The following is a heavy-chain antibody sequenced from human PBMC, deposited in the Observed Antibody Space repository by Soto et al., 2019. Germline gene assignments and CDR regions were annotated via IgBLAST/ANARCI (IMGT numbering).Heavy chain of an antibody. V-gene: IGHV3-23*01. D-gene: IGHD6-19*01. CDR3: AKEGTSGLYYFDY. CDR2: IRGSGDTS. J-gene: IGHJ4*02. CDR1: GFTLSNYA. Sequence: GGALRLSCAASGFTLSNYAINWVRQAPGKGLEWVSIIRGSGDTSYYADSVKGRFTISRDTSRNTLYLQLNSLRAEDSAKYYCAKEGTSGLYYFDYWGPGTLVTVSS.